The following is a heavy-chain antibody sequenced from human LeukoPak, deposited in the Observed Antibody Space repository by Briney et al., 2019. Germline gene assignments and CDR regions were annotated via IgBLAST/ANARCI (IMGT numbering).Heavy chain of an antibody. D-gene: IGHD5-18*01. Sequence: ASVKVSCKTSGGTFSSSAITWVRQAPGQGLEWMGRIIPVLNITRYTQEFQGRVTITADTSTSTVYMELSSLRSEETAVYYCARDQGLTAPPPYGLDVWGQGTTVIVSS. J-gene: IGHJ6*02. V-gene: IGHV1-69*04. CDR1: GGTFSSSA. CDR2: IIPVLNIT. CDR3: ARDQGLTAPPPYGLDV.